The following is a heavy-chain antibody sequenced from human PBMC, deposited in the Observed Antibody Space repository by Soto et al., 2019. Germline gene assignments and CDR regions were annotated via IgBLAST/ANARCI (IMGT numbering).Heavy chain of an antibody. J-gene: IGHJ6*02. Sequence: PGGSLRLSCAASGFTFSSYAMHWVRQAPGKGLEWVAVISYDGSNKYYADSVKGRFTISRDNSKNTLYLQMNSLRAEDTAVYYCARDRTLPGYYGSGSSLGMDVWGQGTTVTVS. D-gene: IGHD3-10*01. CDR1: GFTFSSYA. CDR3: ARDRTLPGYYGSGSSLGMDV. CDR2: ISYDGSNK. V-gene: IGHV3-30-3*01.